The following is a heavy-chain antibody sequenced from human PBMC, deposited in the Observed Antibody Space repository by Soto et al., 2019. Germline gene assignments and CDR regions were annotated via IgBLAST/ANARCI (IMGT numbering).Heavy chain of an antibody. Sequence: HVKLVQSGGELKKPGASVKVSCNTSGYTFNTYFITWVRQAPGQGLEWMGWISPHNGNTNYAEKFQGRVTMTADPNKKTAYMELRNLRIDDTAVYYCARDTGNSFDYWGQGTPVTVSS. J-gene: IGHJ4*02. CDR1: GYTFNTYF. CDR2: ISPHNGNT. CDR3: ARDTGNSFDY. V-gene: IGHV1-18*01.